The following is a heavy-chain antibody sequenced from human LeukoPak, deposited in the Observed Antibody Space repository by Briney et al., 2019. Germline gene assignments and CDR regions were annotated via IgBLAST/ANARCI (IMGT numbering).Heavy chain of an antibody. V-gene: IGHV1-69*13. D-gene: IGHD4-11*01. J-gene: IGHJ4*02. Sequence: SVRVSCKASGGTFSSYAISWVRQAPGQGLEWMGGIIPIFGTANYAQKFQGRVTITADESTSTAYMELSSLRSEDTAVYYCARKKSYSNSYFDYWGQGTLVTVSS. CDR1: GGTFSSYA. CDR3: ARKKSYSNSYFDY. CDR2: IIPIFGTA.